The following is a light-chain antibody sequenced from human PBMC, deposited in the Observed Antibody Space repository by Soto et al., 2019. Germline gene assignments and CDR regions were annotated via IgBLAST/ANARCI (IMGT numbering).Light chain of an antibody. V-gene: IGLV2-23*02. CDR2: EVS. Sequence: QSALTQPAPVSGSPGQSITISCTGTSSDVGSYNLVSWYQQHPGKAPKLMIYEVSKRPSGVSNRFSGSKSGNKASLTISGLQAEEEADYYCCSYSGSSTLVFGGGTKLTVL. CDR3: CSYSGSSTLV. CDR1: SSDVGSYNL. J-gene: IGLJ3*02.